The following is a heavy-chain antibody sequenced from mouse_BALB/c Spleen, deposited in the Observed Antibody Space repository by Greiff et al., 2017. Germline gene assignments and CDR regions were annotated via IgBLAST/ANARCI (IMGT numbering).Heavy chain of an antibody. CDR1: GFTFSSYA. CDR2: ISSGGSYT. J-gene: IGHJ4*01. Sequence: DVMLVESGGGLVKPGGSLKLSCAASGFTFSSYAMSWVRQSPEKRLEWVAEISSGGSYTYYPDTVTGRFTISRDNAKNTLYLEMSSLRSEDTAMYYCARDLTTYYAMDYWCQGTSVTVSS. D-gene: IGHD6-1*01. CDR3: ARDLTTYYAMDY. V-gene: IGHV5-9-4*01.